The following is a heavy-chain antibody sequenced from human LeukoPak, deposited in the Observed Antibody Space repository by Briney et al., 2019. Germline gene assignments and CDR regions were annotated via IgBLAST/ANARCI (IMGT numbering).Heavy chain of an antibody. CDR3: DRGVSSSWYSDAFDI. Sequence: SVKVSCKASGGTFSSYAISWVRQAPGQRLEWMGGIIPIFGTADYAQKFQRRVTITADESTSTAYMALSMLSFADTAVHYYDRGVSSSWYSDAFDIWGQGTMATVPS. V-gene: IGHV1-69*13. CDR2: IIPIFGTA. J-gene: IGHJ3*02. CDR1: GGTFSSYA. D-gene: IGHD6-13*01.